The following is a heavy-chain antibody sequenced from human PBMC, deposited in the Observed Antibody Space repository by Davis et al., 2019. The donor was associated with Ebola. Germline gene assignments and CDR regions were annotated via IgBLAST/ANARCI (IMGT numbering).Heavy chain of an antibody. CDR1: RYTFTSYD. Sequence: AASVKVSCKASRYTFTSYDISWVRQATGQGLEWMGWMNPNSDNTGYPQKFQGRVAMTRNTSISTAYMELSSLRSEDTAVYYCARGYGVAADWGQGTLVTVSS. CDR3: ARGYGVAAD. J-gene: IGHJ4*02. V-gene: IGHV1-8*01. D-gene: IGHD2-15*01. CDR2: MNPNSDNT.